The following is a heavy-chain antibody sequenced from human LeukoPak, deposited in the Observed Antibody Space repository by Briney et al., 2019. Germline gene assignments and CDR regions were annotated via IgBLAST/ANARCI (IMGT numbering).Heavy chain of an antibody. CDR1: GFTFDDYG. D-gene: IGHD3-10*01. V-gene: IGHV3-20*04. J-gene: IGHJ3*02. CDR2: INWNGGST. CDR3: AKAVPITMVRGVTQYDAFDI. Sequence: GGPLRLSCAASGFTFDDYGMSWVRQAPGKGLEWVSGINWNGGSTGYADSVKGRFTISRDNAKNSLYLQMNSLRAEDTALYYCAKAVPITMVRGVTQYDAFDIWGQGTMVTVSS.